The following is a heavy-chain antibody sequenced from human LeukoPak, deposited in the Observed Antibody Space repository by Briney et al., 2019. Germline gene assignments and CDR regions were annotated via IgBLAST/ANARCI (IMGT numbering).Heavy chain of an antibody. J-gene: IGHJ3*02. CDR1: GFTFSSYW. CDR2: IKQDGSEK. CDR3: ARDHYYDSSGYWGRYGAFDI. Sequence: PGGSLRLSCAASGFTFSSYWMSWVRQAPGKGLEWVANIKQDGSEKYYVDSVKGRFTISRDNAKNSLYLQMNSLRAEDTAVYYCARDHYYDSSGYWGRYGAFDIWGQGTMVTVSS. D-gene: IGHD3-22*01. V-gene: IGHV3-7*03.